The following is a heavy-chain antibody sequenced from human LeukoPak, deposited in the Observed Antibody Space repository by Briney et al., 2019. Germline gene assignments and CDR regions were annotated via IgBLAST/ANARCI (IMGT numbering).Heavy chain of an antibody. D-gene: IGHD3-10*01. CDR3: AREYYYGSGSYYNEDYFDY. CDR1: GGSISSGGYY. Sequence: RASETLSHTCTVSGGSISSGGYYWSWIRQHPGKGLEWIGYIYYSGSTYYNPSLKSRVTISVDTSKNQFSLKLSSVTAADTAVYYCAREYYYGSGSYYNEDYFDYWGQGTLVTVSS. J-gene: IGHJ4*02. V-gene: IGHV4-31*03. CDR2: IYYSGST.